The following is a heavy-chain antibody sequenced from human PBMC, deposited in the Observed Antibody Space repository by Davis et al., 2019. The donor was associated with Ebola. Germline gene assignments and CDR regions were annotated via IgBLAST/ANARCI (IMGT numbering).Heavy chain of an antibody. CDR2: IHPKNG. CDR3: AKDIRILTYGGFDS. D-gene: IGHD3-9*01. Sequence: ASVKVSCKASGYTFSDYYIHWVRQAPGQGLEWMGWIHPKNGDTSISTAYMELTSLTSDDTALYYCAKDIRILTYGGFDSWGQGTLVTVSS. V-gene: IGHV1-2*02. CDR1: GYTFSDYY. J-gene: IGHJ4*02.